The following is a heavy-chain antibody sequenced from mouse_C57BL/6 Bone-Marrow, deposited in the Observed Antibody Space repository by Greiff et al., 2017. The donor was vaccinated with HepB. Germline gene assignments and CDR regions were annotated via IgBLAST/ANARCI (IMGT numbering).Heavy chain of an antibody. Sequence: QVQLQQPGAELVKPGASVKMSCKASGYTFTSYWITWVKQRPGQGLEWIGDIYPGSGSTNYNEKFKSKATLTVDTSSSTAYMQLSSLPSEDSAVYYCANKPKGRLLRMGYWGQGTTLTVSS. CDR3: ANKPKGRLLRMGY. D-gene: IGHD2-3*01. CDR1: GYTFTSYW. J-gene: IGHJ2*01. CDR2: IYPGSGST. V-gene: IGHV1-55*01.